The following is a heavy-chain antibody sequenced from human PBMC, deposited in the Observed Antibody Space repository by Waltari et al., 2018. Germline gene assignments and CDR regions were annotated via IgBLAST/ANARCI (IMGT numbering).Heavy chain of an antibody. CDR2: INRNSVGT. D-gene: IGHD4-17*01. J-gene: IGHJ4*02. CDR1: GYTFTGYY. Sequence: QVQLVQSGAEVKKPGASVKVSCKASGYTFTGYYMHWVRQAPGQGLEWMGRINRNSVGTNYVQKFHGRVTMTRDTSISTAYMELSRLRSDDTAVYYCASTTVTPALDFDYWGQGTLVTVSS. V-gene: IGHV1-2*06. CDR3: ASTTVTPALDFDY.